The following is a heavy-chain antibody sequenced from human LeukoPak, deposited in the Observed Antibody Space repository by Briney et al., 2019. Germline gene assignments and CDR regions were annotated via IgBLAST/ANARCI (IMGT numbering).Heavy chain of an antibody. D-gene: IGHD2-2*01. V-gene: IGHV3-7*01. CDR2: IKQDGSEK. CDR1: GFTFSNYA. CDR3: ARDGDGVSAMPFDY. J-gene: IGHJ4*02. Sequence: PGGSLRLSCAASGFTFSNYAMSWVRQAPGKGLEWVANIKQDGSEKHYLDSVKGRFTISRDNAKSSLYLQMNTLRAEDTAVYYCARDGDGVSAMPFDYWGQGTLVTASS.